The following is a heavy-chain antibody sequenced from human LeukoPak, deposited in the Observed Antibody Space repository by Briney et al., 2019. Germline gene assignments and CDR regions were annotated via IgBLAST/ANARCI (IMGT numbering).Heavy chain of an antibody. Sequence: GSLRLSCAASGLSFSTFAMSWVRQAPARGLEWLSSMKGTGDKYYADSARGRFTLSRDDSRNTVYFHLNNLRVEDTAVYYCARASWVSSADAVRWGQGTVVTVSS. D-gene: IGHD3-16*01. CDR1: GLSFSTFA. V-gene: IGHV3-23*01. CDR2: MKGTGDK. CDR3: ARASWVSSADAVR. J-gene: IGHJ4*02.